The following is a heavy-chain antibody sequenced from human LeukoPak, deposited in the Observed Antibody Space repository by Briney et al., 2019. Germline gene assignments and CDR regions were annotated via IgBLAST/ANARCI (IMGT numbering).Heavy chain of an antibody. CDR3: AKGAVAATPFDY. V-gene: IGHV3-23*05. CDR2: IYTNGNT. J-gene: IGHJ4*02. D-gene: IGHD6-19*01. CDR1: GFIFRNYG. Sequence: PGGSLRLSCAASGFIFRNYGMNWVRQAPGKGLEWVSGIYTNGNTRYADSVRGRFTISRDNSKNTLYLQMHSLRVDDTAVYYCAKGAVAATPFDYWGQGTLVTVSS.